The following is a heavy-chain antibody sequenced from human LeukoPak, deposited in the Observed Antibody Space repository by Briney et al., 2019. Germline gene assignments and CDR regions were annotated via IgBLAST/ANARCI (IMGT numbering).Heavy chain of an antibody. J-gene: IGHJ4*02. CDR1: GFTFSSYA. V-gene: IGHV3-23*01. CDR2: ISVSGDRT. Sequence: GGSLRLSCAASGFTFSSYAMGWVRQAPGKGLEWVSGISVSGDRTYYADSVKGRFTISRDNSKNTLYLQINSLRAEDTAVYYCANRGGRYSSGWRNVRFDYWGQGTLVTVSS. D-gene: IGHD6-19*01. CDR3: ANRGGRYSSGWRNVRFDY.